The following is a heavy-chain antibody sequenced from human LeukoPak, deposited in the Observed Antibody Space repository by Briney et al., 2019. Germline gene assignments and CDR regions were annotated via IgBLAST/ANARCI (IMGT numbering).Heavy chain of an antibody. CDR1: GGSFSGYY. CDR2: INHSGST. Sequence: PSETLSLTCAVYGGSFSGYYWSWIRQPPGKGLEWIGEINHSGSTNYNPSLKSRVTISVDTSKNQFSLKLSSVTAADTAVYYCARPPYYCSSTSCYMDVWGKGTTVTVSS. J-gene: IGHJ6*03. CDR3: ARPPYYCSSTSCYMDV. V-gene: IGHV4-34*01. D-gene: IGHD2-2*01.